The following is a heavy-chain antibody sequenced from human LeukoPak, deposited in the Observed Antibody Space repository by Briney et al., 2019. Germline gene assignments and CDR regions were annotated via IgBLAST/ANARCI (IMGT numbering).Heavy chain of an antibody. Sequence: GGSLRLSCAVSGFTFSSRYAMTWVRQAPRKGLEWVSTMSGSGRSTYYADYVKGRFTISRDESKNTLYLQMNSLRVEDTAVYYCAKNKFTSGYVLDYWGQGTLVTVSS. CDR3: AKNKFTSGYVLDY. V-gene: IGHV3-23*01. J-gene: IGHJ4*02. D-gene: IGHD5-12*01. CDR1: GFTFSSRYA. CDR2: MSGSGRST.